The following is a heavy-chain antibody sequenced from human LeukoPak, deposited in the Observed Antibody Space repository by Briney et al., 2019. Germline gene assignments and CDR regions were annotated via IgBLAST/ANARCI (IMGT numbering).Heavy chain of an antibody. CDR1: GFTFSRYW. CDR3: ARDHCSGGSCYSAY. V-gene: IGHV3-74*01. CDR2: INSDGYST. J-gene: IGHJ4*02. D-gene: IGHD2-15*01. Sequence: PGGSLRLSCAASGFTFSRYWMHWVRQAPGKGLVWVSRINSDGYSTTYADSVKGRFTISRDNAKNTLYLQMNSLRAEDTAVCYCARDHCSGGSCYSAYWGQGTLVTVSS.